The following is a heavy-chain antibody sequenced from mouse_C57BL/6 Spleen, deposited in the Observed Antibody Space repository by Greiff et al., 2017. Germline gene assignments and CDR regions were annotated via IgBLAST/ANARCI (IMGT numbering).Heavy chain of an antibody. CDR2: IYPRDGST. V-gene: IGHV1-78*01. J-gene: IGHJ3*01. CDR1: GYTFTDHT. Sequence: VQLQQSDAELVEPGASVKISCKVSGYTFTDHTIHWMKQRPEQGLEWIGYIYPRDGSTKYNEKFKGKATLTADKSSSTAYMQLNSLTSEDSAVYFCAISHYSNYGGFAYWGQGTLVTVSA. CDR3: AISHYSNYGGFAY. D-gene: IGHD2-5*01.